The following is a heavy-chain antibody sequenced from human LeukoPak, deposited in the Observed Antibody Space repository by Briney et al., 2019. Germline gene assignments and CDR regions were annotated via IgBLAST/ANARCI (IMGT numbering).Heavy chain of an antibody. CDR2: ITSSSSYA. CDR3: ARDPYSGHYGNDYYYYMDV. D-gene: IGHD5-12*01. CDR1: GFTFSTYN. J-gene: IGHJ6*03. Sequence: KAGGSLRLSCEASGFTFSTYNMNWVRQAPGKRLEWVSSITSSSSYAFYADSVKGRFTISRDNAKSSLYLQMNNLRAEDTAVYYCARDPYSGHYGNDYYYYMDVWGKGTTVTISS. V-gene: IGHV3-21*01.